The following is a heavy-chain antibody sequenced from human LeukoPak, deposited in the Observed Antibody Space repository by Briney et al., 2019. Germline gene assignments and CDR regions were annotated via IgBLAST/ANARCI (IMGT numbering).Heavy chain of an antibody. CDR3: ARGGGRYYDSSGYYPFDY. J-gene: IGHJ4*02. V-gene: IGHV4-59*01. D-gene: IGHD3-22*01. CDR2: IYHSGST. Sequence: SETLSLTCTVSGGSISTYYWSWIRQPPGKGLEWLGYIYHSGSTNYNPSLKSRITISVDTSQNQFSLKLISVTAADTAVYYCARGGGRYYDSSGYYPFDYWGQGTLVTVSS. CDR1: GGSISTYY.